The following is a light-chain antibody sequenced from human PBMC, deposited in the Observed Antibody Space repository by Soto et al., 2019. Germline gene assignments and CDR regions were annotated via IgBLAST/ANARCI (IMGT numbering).Light chain of an antibody. Sequence: QSVLTQPPSASGTPGQRVTISCSGTSSNIGNNYVSWYQQLPGTAPKLLIYRNNQRPSGVPDRFSGSKSGTSASLAISGLRSDDEADYYCAAWEDSLSGVVFGGGTKLTVL. J-gene: IGLJ2*01. CDR2: RNN. CDR1: SSNIGNNY. V-gene: IGLV1-47*01. CDR3: AAWEDSLSGVV.